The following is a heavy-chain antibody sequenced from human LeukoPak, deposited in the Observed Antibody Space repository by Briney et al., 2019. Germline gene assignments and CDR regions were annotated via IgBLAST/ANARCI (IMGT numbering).Heavy chain of an antibody. V-gene: IGHV1-18*01. CDR1: GYTFTSYG. CDR3: ARLGGPRDYYYGMDV. Sequence: ASVKVSCKASGYTFTSYGISRVRQAAGQGLEWMGWISAYNGNTNYAQKLQGRVTMTTDTSTSTAYMELRSLRSDDTAVYYCARLGGPRDYYYGMDVWGQGTTVTVSS. CDR2: ISAYNGNT. J-gene: IGHJ6*02. D-gene: IGHD2-15*01.